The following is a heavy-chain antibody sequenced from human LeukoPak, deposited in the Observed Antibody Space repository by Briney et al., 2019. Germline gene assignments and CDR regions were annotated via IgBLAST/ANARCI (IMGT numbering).Heavy chain of an antibody. CDR1: GFTFSIYA. D-gene: IGHD1-26*01. Sequence: TRGSLRLSCAASGFTFSIYAMSWVRQAPGKGLEWVSAISGSGGSTYYADSVKGRFTISRDNSKNTLYLQMNSLRAEDTAVYYCAKDEELLGPFDYWGQGTLVTVSS. CDR2: ISGSGGST. CDR3: AKDEELLGPFDY. J-gene: IGHJ4*02. V-gene: IGHV3-23*01.